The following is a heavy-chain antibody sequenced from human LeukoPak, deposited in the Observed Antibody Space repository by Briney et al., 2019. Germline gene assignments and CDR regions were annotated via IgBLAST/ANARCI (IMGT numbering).Heavy chain of an antibody. J-gene: IGHJ4*02. CDR1: GFTFDDYA. Sequence: GGSLRLSCAASGFTFDDYAMHWVRQAPGKGLEWVGRIKSKTDGGTTDYAAPVKGRFTISRDDSKNTLYLQMNSLKTEDTAVYYCTTGHYYDSSGSLRGIGYWGQGTLVTVSS. D-gene: IGHD3-22*01. CDR3: TTGHYYDSSGSLRGIGY. V-gene: IGHV3-15*01. CDR2: IKSKTDGGTT.